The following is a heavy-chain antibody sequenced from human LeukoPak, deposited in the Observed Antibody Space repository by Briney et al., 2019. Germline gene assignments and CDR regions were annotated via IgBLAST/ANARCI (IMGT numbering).Heavy chain of an antibody. CDR2: INAGNGNT. D-gene: IGHD5-12*01. CDR1: GYTFASYA. Sequence: ASVKVSCKASGYTFASYAMHWVRQAPGQRLEWMGWINAGNGNTKYSQKFQGRVTITRDTSASTAYMELSSLRSEDTAVYSCARGVATNRYYFDYWGQGTLVTVSS. J-gene: IGHJ4*02. V-gene: IGHV1-3*01. CDR3: ARGVATNRYYFDY.